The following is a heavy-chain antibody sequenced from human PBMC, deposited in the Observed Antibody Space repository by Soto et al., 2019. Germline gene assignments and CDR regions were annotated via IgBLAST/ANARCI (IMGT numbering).Heavy chain of an antibody. CDR2: INPSGGST. CDR1: GYTFTSYY. J-gene: IGHJ6*02. Sequence: ASVKVSCNASGYTFTSYYMHWVRQAPGQGLEWMGIINPSGGSTSYAQKFQGRVTMTRDTSTSTVYMELSSLRSEDTAVYYCARDSLPYYYYYYGMDVWGQGTTVTVSS. D-gene: IGHD2-15*01. CDR3: ARDSLPYYYYYYGMDV. V-gene: IGHV1-46*01.